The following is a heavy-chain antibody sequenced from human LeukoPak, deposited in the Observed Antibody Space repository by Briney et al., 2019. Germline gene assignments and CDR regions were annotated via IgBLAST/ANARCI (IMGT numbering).Heavy chain of an antibody. V-gene: IGHV4-59*01. J-gene: IGHJ4*02. CDR2: ISYSGTT. D-gene: IGHD3-10*01. Sequence: SETLSLTCTVSGDSMTNYHWTWIRQPPGKELEWIGSISYSGTTNYNPSLKSRVTMSVDTSKSQFSLKLNSVTAADTAFYYFARSGLVRGVSTWGQGTLVTVSS. CDR1: GDSMTNYH. CDR3: ARSGLVRGVST.